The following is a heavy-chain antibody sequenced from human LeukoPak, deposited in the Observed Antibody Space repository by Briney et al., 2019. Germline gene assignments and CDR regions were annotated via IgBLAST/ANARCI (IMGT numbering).Heavy chain of an antibody. CDR1: GGFLNGYY. CDR2: IHSSEGT. J-gene: IGHJ6*04. Sequence: SETLSLTCTVSGGFLNGYYWGWIRQPPGKGLECIVYIHSSEGTAHNASLKSRLTISLDTSKNQYSLTLSSVTAADTAGYYCARHVYGEGMVVWGKGTTVTVSS. D-gene: IGHD4-17*01. V-gene: IGHV4-59*08. CDR3: ARHVYGEGMVV.